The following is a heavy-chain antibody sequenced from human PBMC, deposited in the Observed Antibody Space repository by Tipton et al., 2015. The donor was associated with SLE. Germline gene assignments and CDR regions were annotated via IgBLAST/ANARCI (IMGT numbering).Heavy chain of an antibody. Sequence: TLSLTCAVYGGSFSGYYWSWIHQPPGKGLEWIGEINHSGSTNYNPSLKSRVTISVDTSKNQFSLKLSSVTTADTAVYYCARGSGNWGIDYWGQGTLVTVSS. V-gene: IGHV4-34*01. CDR3: ARGSGNWGIDY. CDR2: INHSGST. D-gene: IGHD7-27*01. CDR1: GGSFSGYY. J-gene: IGHJ4*02.